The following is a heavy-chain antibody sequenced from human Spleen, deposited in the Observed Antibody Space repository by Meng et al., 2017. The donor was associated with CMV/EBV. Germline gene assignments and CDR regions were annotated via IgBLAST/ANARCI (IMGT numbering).Heavy chain of an antibody. Sequence: GESLKISCVASGFTFSSYWMSWVRQAPGKGLEWVANIKQDGSENYYVDSVKGRFTISRDNAKNSLYLQMNSLRGEDTAAYYCARWGEYQLPDFDYWGQGSLVTVSS. CDR3: ARWGEYQLPDFDY. D-gene: IGHD2-2*01. CDR1: GFTFSSYW. J-gene: IGHJ4*02. V-gene: IGHV3-7*01. CDR2: IKQDGSEN.